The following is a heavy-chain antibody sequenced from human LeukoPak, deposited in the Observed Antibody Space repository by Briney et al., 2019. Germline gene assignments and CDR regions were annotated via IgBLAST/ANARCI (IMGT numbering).Heavy chain of an antibody. D-gene: IGHD3-10*01. V-gene: IGHV4-34*01. CDR3: ARAGSFLLLWFGELPNWFDP. J-gene: IGHJ5*02. CDR1: GGSFSGYY. Sequence: SETLSLTCAVYGGSFSGYYWSWIRQPPGKGLEWIGEINHSGSTNYNPSLESRVTISVDTSKNQFSLKLSSVTAADTAVYYCARAGSFLLLWFGELPNWFDPWGQGTLVTVSS. CDR2: INHSGST.